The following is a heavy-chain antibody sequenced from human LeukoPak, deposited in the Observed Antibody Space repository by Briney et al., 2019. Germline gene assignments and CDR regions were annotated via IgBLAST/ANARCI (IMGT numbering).Heavy chain of an antibody. D-gene: IGHD6-19*01. CDR3: AREVAAGSYRGFDY. CDR2: IYHTGST. CDR1: GDSISTNNW. Sequence: SGTLSLTCAVSGDSISTNNWWRWGRRSPGKGVVWIGEIYHTGSTNYNQSLKSRVTMSIDTPKNQSSLKVNSVTAADTATYYCAREVAAGSYRGFDYWGQGTLVTVSS. J-gene: IGHJ4*02. V-gene: IGHV4-4*02.